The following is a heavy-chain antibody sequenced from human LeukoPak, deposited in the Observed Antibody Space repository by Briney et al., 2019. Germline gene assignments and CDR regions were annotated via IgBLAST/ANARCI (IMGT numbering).Heavy chain of an antibody. CDR3: ARDEPYGSGSPPLD. V-gene: IGHV3-11*04. CDR1: GFKIDDYY. J-gene: IGHJ4*02. Sequence: PGGSLRLSCAASGFKIDDYYMSWFRQAPGKGLEWVSHISLSGGTIHYADSVKGRFTISRDNAKNSLYLQMNILRPEDTAVYYCARDEPYGSGSPPLDWGQGTLVTVSS. D-gene: IGHD3-10*01. CDR2: ISLSGGTI.